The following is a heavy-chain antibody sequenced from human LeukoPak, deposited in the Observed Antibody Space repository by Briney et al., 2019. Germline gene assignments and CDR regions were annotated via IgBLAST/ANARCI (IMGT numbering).Heavy chain of an antibody. J-gene: IGHJ4*02. CDR3: ARELAGYGKLDY. CDR1: GGSISSGSYF. CDR2: IYTSGST. Sequence: SETLSLTCTVSGGSISSGSYFWSWIRQPAGKGLEWIGRIYTSGSTNYNPSLKSRVTVSPDTSKNQFSLKLSSVTAADTAVYYCARELAGYGKLDYWGQGILVTVSS. D-gene: IGHD5-12*01. V-gene: IGHV4-61*02.